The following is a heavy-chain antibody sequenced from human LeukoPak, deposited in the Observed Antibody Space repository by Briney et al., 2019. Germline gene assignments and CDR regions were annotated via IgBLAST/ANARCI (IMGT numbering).Heavy chain of an antibody. CDR3: ARDSGIAAAHYLYYFGY. J-gene: IGHJ4*02. D-gene: IGHD6-13*01. CDR2: IYTSGST. Sequence: SETLSLTCTVSGGSISSYYWSWIRQPAGKGLEWIGRIYTSGSTNYNPSLKSRVTMSVDTSKNQFSLKLSSVTAADTAVYYCARDSGIAAAHYLYYFGYWGQGTLVTVSS. CDR1: GGSISSYY. V-gene: IGHV4-4*07.